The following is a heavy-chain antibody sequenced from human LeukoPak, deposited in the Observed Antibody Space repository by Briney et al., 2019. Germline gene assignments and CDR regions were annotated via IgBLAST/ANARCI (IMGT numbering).Heavy chain of an antibody. Sequence: SETLSLTCTVSGDSISGYYWSWIRQPPGKGLEWIGEINHSGSTNYNPSLKSRVTISVDTSKNRFSLKLSSVTAADTAVYYCARTYAYDSFDYWGQGTLVTVSS. CDR1: GDSISGYY. CDR2: INHSGST. J-gene: IGHJ4*02. D-gene: IGHD3-22*01. V-gene: IGHV4-34*01. CDR3: ARTYAYDSFDY.